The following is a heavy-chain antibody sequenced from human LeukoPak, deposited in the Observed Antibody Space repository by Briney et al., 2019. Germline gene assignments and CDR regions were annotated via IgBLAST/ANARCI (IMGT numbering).Heavy chain of an antibody. CDR1: GGSISSYY. V-gene: IGHV4-59*08. CDR3: ARDYGSGQNWFDP. J-gene: IGHJ5*02. Sequence: PSEALSLTCTVSGGSISSYYWSWVGQPPGKGVEGIGYIYYTGRTKYNPSLKSRVTISVDTSHNQFSLKLSSVTAADTAVYYCARDYGSGQNWFDPWGQGTLVTVSS. CDR2: IYYTGRT. D-gene: IGHD3-10*01.